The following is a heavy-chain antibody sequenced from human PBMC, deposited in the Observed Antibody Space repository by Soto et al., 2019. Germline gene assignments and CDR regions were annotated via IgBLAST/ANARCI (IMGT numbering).Heavy chain of an antibody. D-gene: IGHD3-10*01. CDR2: INYDGTTT. V-gene: IGHV3-74*01. J-gene: IGHJ4*02. CDR3: ARVWGDPSFGE. CDR1: GFTFSSFW. Sequence: EVQLVESGGGLVQPGGSLRLSCVTSGFTFSSFWMHWVRQVPGRGLVWVSRINYDGTTTNYADSVKGRFTISRDNARSSLYLEMKSRRDDDTSVSHVARVWGDPSFGEGGQGTLVTVSS.